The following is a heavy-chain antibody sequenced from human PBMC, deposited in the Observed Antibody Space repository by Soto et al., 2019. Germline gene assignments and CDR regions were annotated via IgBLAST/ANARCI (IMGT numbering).Heavy chain of an antibody. D-gene: IGHD3-16*01. CDR3: ARAISLQMGAPAY. CDR2: VSPYNGNA. J-gene: IGHJ4*02. Sequence: ASVKVSCKTSGYTFSNYAISWVRQAPGQGLEWMGWVSPYNGNANYTEKFQGRASMPTDTSTTTAYMELTSLTSDDTAIYYCARAISLQMGAPAYWGQGTLVTVSS. V-gene: IGHV1-18*04. CDR1: GYTFSNYA.